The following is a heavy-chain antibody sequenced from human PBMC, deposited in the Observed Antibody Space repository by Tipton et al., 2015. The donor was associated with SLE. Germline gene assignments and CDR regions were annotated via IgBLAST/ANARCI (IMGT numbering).Heavy chain of an antibody. D-gene: IGHD3-22*01. CDR2: IYYTGNT. CDR3: ARGLTMIVVVTLDY. V-gene: IGHV4-59*11. Sequence: TLSLTCSVSGGSMSYHYWSWIRQPPGKGLEWIGYIYYTGNTNYNPSLKSRVTISVDTSKNQFSLKLSSVTAADTAVYYCARGLTMIVVVTLDYWGQGTLVTVSS. J-gene: IGHJ4*02. CDR1: GGSMSYHY.